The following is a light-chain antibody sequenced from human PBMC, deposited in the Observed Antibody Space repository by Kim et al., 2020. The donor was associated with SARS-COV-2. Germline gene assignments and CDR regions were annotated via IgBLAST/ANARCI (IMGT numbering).Light chain of an antibody. CDR2: QDN. V-gene: IGLV3-1*01. CDR1: TLGDTY. CDR3: QAFRI. Sequence: SYELTQPPSVSVSPGQTAIISCSGDTLGDTYSCWYQQKPGQSPVLLIHQDNKRPSGIPERFSGSHSGRTATLTISGTQAMDEADYYCQAFRIFGPGTKVTVL. J-gene: IGLJ1*01.